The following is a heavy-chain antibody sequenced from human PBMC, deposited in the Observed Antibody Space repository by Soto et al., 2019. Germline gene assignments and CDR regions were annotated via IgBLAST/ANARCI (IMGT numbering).Heavy chain of an antibody. D-gene: IGHD5-18*01. V-gene: IGHV4-59*01. CDR2: IYYSGST. J-gene: IGHJ4*02. CDR3: ARGGSSGYTYG. CDR1: GGSISSYY. Sequence: SETLSLTCTVSGGSISSYYWSWIRQPPGKGLEWIGYIYYSGSTNYNPSLKSRVTVSVDTSKNQFSLKLSSVTAADTAVYYCARGGSSGYTYGWGQGTLVTVSS.